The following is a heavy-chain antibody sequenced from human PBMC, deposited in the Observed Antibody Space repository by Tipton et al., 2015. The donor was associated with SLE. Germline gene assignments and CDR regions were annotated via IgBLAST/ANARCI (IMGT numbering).Heavy chain of an antibody. V-gene: IGHV3-23*01. D-gene: IGHD5-18*01. CDR3: ARKQLWAGSSWFDP. CDR2: ISGSGGST. Sequence: SLRLSCAASGFTFSSYAMSWVRQAPGKGLEWVSAISGSGGSTYYADSVKGRFTISRDNSKNTLYLQMNSLRAEDTAVYYCARKQLWAGSSWFDPWGQGTLVTVSS. CDR1: GFTFSSYA. J-gene: IGHJ5*02.